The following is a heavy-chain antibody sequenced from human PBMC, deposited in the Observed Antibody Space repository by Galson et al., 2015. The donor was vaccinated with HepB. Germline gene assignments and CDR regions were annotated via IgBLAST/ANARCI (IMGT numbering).Heavy chain of an antibody. CDR1: GLSVNIDGVG. CDR3: VRRDYYNSGRVDY. D-gene: IGHD6-19*01. J-gene: IGHJ4*02. V-gene: IGHV2-5*02. Sequence: PALVKPTQTLTLTCTLSGLSVNIDGVGVGWIRQPPGKALEWLALIYWDDDKRYSPSLKSRLTITRDTLKNQVVLTMTNMDPVDTATYYCVRRDYYNSGRVDYWGQGTLVTVSS. CDR2: IYWDDDK.